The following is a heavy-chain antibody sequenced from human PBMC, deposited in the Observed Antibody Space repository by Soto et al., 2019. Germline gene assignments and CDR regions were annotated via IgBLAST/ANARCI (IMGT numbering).Heavy chain of an antibody. J-gene: IGHJ6*02. CDR1: GGSISSYY. CDR3: ARTRPYYDFWSGKDYYYGMDV. D-gene: IGHD3-3*01. CDR2: IYYSGST. Sequence: SETLSLTCTVSGGSISSYYWSWIRQPPGKGLEWIGYIYYSGSTNYNPSLKSRVTISVDTSKDQFSLKLSSVTAADTAVYYCARTRPYYDFWSGKDYYYGMDVWGQGTTVTVSS. V-gene: IGHV4-59*01.